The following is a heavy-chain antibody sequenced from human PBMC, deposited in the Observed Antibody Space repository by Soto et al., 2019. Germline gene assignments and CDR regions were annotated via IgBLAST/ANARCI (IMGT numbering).Heavy chain of an antibody. V-gene: IGHV2-5*02. D-gene: IGHD3-3*01. CDR1: GFSLTTNGVG. Sequence: QITLNESGPTPVKPRETLTLTCTISGFSLTTNGVGVGWIRQSPRQAPEWLALIYWDDDKRYSTSLKSRLTITKDTSKNQVILTMADLDPAETATYYCAHRVLRTVFGLVTTTAIHFDFWGQGTPVAVSS. J-gene: IGHJ4*02. CDR2: IYWDDDK. CDR3: AHRVLRTVFGLVTTTAIHFDF.